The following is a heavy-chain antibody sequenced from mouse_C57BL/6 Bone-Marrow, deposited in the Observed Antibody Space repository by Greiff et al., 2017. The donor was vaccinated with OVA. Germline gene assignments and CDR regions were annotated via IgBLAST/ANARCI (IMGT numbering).Heavy chain of an antibody. CDR3: ARQGWLLLY. J-gene: IGHJ3*01. D-gene: IGHD2-3*01. CDR1: GFTFSSYG. CDR2: ISSGGSYP. V-gene: IGHV5-6*01. Sequence: EVMLVESGGDLVKPGGSLKLSCAASGFTFSSYGMSWVRQTPDKRLEWVATISSGGSYPYYPDSVKGRFTISRDNAKNTRYLQMSSLKSEDTAMYYCARQGWLLLYWGQGTLVTVSA.